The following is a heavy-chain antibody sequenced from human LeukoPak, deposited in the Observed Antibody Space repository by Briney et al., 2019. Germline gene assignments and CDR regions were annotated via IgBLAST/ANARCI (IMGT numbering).Heavy chain of an antibody. CDR3: AGGTYYGSGSQPGYPNY. D-gene: IGHD3-10*01. CDR2: MNNAGGT. CDR1: GFSVNNNY. J-gene: IGHJ4*02. V-gene: IGHV3-53*01. Sequence: GGSLRLSCSASGFSVNNNYMNWVRQAPGKGLEWVSLMNNAGGTYYADSVRGRFTISRDSPKNTLYFQMNSLRPEDTAVYYCAGGTYYGSGSQPGYPNYWGQGTLVTVSS.